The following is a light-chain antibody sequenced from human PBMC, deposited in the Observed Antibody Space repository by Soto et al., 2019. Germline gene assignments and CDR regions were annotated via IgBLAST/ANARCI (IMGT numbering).Light chain of an antibody. CDR2: DVS. CDR3: SSYTSSSMV. Sequence: QSALTQPACVSGSPGQSITISCTGTSSDVGGYNYVSWYQQHPGKAPKLMIYDVSNRPSGVSNRFSGSKSGNTASLTISGLKAEDEADYYCSSYTSSSMVFGGGTKLTVL. J-gene: IGLJ2*01. V-gene: IGLV2-14*01. CDR1: SSDVGGYNY.